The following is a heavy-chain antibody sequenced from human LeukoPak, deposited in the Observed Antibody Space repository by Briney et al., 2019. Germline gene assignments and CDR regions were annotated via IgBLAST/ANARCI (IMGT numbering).Heavy chain of an antibody. D-gene: IGHD2-21*01. CDR3: AKTADWRPHPSDY. CDR2: IGGSGATT. J-gene: IGHJ4*02. CDR1: GLTFSSYA. Sequence: PGGSLRLSCAASGLTFSSYAMIWARQAPGKGLEWVSAIGGSGATTYYADSVKGRFTIPRDNSKNTLYLQMNSLRAEDTAVYYCAKTADWRPHPSDYWGQGTLVTVSS. V-gene: IGHV3-23*01.